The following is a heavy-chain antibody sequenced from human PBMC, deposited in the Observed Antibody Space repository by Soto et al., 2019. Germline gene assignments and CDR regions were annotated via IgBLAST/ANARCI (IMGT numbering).Heavy chain of an antibody. CDR1: GFTFSSYG. CDR3: ANDIAARPEYYYYSHV. J-gene: IGHJ6*03. Sequence: QVQLVESGGGVVQPGRSLRLSCAASGFTFSSYGMHWVRQAPGKGLEWEAVISYDGSNKYYADSVKGRFTISRDNSKNTLYRHTNSLSADDTAVYYCANDIAARPEYYYYSHVWGKGTTVTVSS. V-gene: IGHV3-30*18. CDR2: ISYDGSNK. D-gene: IGHD6-6*01.